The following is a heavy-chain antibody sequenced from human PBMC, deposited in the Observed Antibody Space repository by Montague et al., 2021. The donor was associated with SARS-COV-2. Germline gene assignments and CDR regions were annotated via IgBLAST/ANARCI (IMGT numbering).Heavy chain of an antibody. J-gene: IGHJ3*02. CDR1: GGSISSYY. CDR3: AREGSDGSYGQIDAFDI. D-gene: IGHD5-18*01. Sequence: SETLSLTCTVSGGSISSYYWSWIRQPAGKGLEWIGRIYTSGSTNYNPSLKSRVTISVDTSKNQFSLKLSSVTAADTAVYYCAREGSDGSYGQIDAFDIWGQGAMVTVSS. CDR2: IYTSGST. V-gene: IGHV4-4*07.